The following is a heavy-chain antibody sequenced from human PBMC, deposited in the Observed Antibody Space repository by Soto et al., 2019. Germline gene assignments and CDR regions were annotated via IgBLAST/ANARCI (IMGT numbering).Heavy chain of an antibody. CDR1: GGSISSGGYY. V-gene: IGHV4-31*03. Sequence: QVQLQESGPGLVKPSQTLSLTCTVSGGSISSGGYYWTWIRQHPGKGLEWIGYIYYNAISYYNPSLKSRLDISIDTSKNQFSLKLRYVTAADTAVYYCAREKPPKAAGFNWIDPWGQGALVTVSS. CDR2: IYYNAIS. D-gene: IGHD6-13*01. CDR3: AREKPPKAAGFNWIDP. J-gene: IGHJ5*02.